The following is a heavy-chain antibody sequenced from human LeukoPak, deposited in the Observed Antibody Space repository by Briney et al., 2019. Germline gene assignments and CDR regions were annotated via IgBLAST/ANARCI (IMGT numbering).Heavy chain of an antibody. D-gene: IGHD5-18*01. Sequence: ASVTVSYKGSGYTLTELSMHWVGQAPGKGVEWVGGFDHEEGETSYAQKFQGRVPMPEPTSTDTAYIELSSLRSEDTAVYYCATVERGYSYGIDYWGQGTLVTVSS. J-gene: IGHJ4*02. V-gene: IGHV1-24*01. CDR1: GYTLTELS. CDR3: ATVERGYSYGIDY. CDR2: FDHEEGET.